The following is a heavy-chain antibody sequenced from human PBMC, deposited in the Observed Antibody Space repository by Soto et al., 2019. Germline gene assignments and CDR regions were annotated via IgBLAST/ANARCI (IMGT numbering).Heavy chain of an antibody. V-gene: IGHV4-31*03. D-gene: IGHD3-22*01. CDR2: IYYSGST. Sequence: PSETLSLTCTVSGGSISSGGYYWSWIRQHPGKGLEWIGYIYYSGSTYYNPSLKSRVTISVDTSKNQFSLKLSSVTAADTAVYYCAGGAPHDRREKEGIWYFDYWGQGTLVTVSS. CDR3: AGGAPHDRREKEGIWYFDY. CDR1: GGSISSGGYY. J-gene: IGHJ4*02.